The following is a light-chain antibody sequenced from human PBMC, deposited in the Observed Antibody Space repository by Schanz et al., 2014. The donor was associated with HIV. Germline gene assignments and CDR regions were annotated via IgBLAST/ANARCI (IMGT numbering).Light chain of an antibody. V-gene: IGKV1-5*03. CDR3: QQYNSYRRT. J-gene: IGKJ1*01. Sequence: DIQMSQSQTALSASVGDKVTITCRASQSIGTWLAWYQQKPGKAPNLLISKASNLESGVPLRFSGSGSGTEFTLTISSLQPDDFATYYCQQYNSYRRTFGQGTKVEIK. CDR1: QSIGTW. CDR2: KAS.